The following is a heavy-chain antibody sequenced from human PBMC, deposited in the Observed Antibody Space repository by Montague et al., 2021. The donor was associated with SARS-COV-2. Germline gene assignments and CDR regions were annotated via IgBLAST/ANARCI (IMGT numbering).Heavy chain of an antibody. D-gene: IGHD1-7*01. CDR3: AKRTTGGIDY. CDR2: ISGNGFGR. V-gene: IGHV3-23*01. J-gene: IGHJ4*02. Sequence: SLRLSCAASGFTFGSSAMTWVRQAPGKGLEWVSHISGNGFGRLYADSVQGRFTVSRDNSKNTLYLRMSSLGVEDTAVYYCAKRTTGGIDYWGRGTLVTVFS. CDR1: GFTFGSSA.